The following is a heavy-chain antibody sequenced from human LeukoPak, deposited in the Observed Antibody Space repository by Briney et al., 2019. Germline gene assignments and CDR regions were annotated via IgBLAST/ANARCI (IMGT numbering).Heavy chain of an antibody. CDR1: GYTXTSYY. CDR2: INPSGGST. V-gene: IGHV1-46*01. CDR3: ARVHWGSADY. J-gene: IGHJ4*02. Sequence: GASVKVSCKASGYTXTSYYMHWVRQAPGQGLEWMGIINPSGGSTSYAQKFQGRVTMTRDTSTSTVHMELSTLRSEDMAVYYCARVHWGSADYWGQGTLVTVSS. D-gene: IGHD7-27*01.